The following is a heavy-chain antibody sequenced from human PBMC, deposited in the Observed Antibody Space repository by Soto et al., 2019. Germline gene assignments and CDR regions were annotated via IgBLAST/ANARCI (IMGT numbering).Heavy chain of an antibody. CDR3: ARAGVLRYFDWLSKSDFDY. CDR1: GYTFTGYY. Sequence: QVQLVQSGAEVKKPGASVKVSCKASGYTFTGYYMHWVRQAPGQGLEWMGWINPNSGGTNYAQKFQGRVTMTRDTSISTAYMELSRLRSDDTAVYYCARAGVLRYFDWLSKSDFDYWGQGTLVTVSS. D-gene: IGHD3-9*01. J-gene: IGHJ4*02. V-gene: IGHV1-2*02. CDR2: INPNSGGT.